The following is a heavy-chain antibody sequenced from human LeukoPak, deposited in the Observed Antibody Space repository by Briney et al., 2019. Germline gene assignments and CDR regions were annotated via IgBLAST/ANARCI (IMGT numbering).Heavy chain of an antibody. CDR2: IDWNGGST. D-gene: IGHD6-19*01. CDR3: ARDSIAVAGNDY. CDR1: GFTFDDYG. Sequence: GGSLRLSCAASGFTFDDYGMSWVRQAPGKGLEWVSGIDWNGGSTGYADSVKGRFTISRDNAKNSLYLQMNSLRAEDTALYYCARDSIAVAGNDYWGQGTLVTVSS. V-gene: IGHV3-20*04. J-gene: IGHJ4*02.